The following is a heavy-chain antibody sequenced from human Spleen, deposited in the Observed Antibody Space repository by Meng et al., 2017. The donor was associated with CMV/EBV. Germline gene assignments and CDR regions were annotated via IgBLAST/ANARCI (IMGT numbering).Heavy chain of an antibody. J-gene: IGHJ5*02. D-gene: IGHD2-2*01. CDR2: IYWNDDK. CDR1: GFSLSTSGVG. V-gene: IGHV2-5*01. Sequence: SGFSLSTSGVGVGWIRQPPGKALEWLAFIYWNDDKRYSPSLKSRLTFTRDPSKNQVVLTMTNMDPVDTATYYCVHRSATSQGAWFDPWGQGTLVTVSS. CDR3: VHRSATSQGAWFDP.